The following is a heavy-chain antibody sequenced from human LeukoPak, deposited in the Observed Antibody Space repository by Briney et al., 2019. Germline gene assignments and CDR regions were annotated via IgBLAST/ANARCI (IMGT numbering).Heavy chain of an antibody. J-gene: IGHJ3*02. V-gene: IGHV1-8*01. Sequence: ASVKVSCKASGYTFTSYDINWVRQATGQGLEWMGWMNPNSGNTDYAQKFQGRVTMTRNTSVSTAYMELSSLRSEDTAVYYCARGRGVRGKAFDIWGQGTMVTVSS. CDR2: MNPNSGNT. D-gene: IGHD3-16*01. CDR3: ARGRGVRGKAFDI. CDR1: GYTFTSYD.